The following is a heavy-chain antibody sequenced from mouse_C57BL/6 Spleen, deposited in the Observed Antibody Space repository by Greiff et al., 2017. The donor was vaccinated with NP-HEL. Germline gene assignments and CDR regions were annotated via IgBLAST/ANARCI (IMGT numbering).Heavy chain of an antibody. Sequence: QVQLKQPGAELVKPGASVKLSCKASGYTFTSYWMHWVKQRPGQGLEWIGMIHPNSGSTNYNEKFKSKATLTVDKSSSTAYMQLSSLTSEDSAVYYCARSGSTGYWYFDVWGTGTTVTVSS. CDR3: ARSGSTGYWYFDV. CDR2: IHPNSGST. V-gene: IGHV1-64*01. CDR1: GYTFTSYW. D-gene: IGHD1-1*01. J-gene: IGHJ1*03.